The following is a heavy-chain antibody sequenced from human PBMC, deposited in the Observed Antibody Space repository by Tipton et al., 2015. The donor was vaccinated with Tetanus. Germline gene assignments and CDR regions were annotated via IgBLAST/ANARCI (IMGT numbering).Heavy chain of an antibody. V-gene: IGHV4-59*08. J-gene: IGHJ4*02. CDR3: ARHRAQWELLF. CDR1: GGSITGYF. Sequence: TLSLTCSVSGGSITGYFWSWIRQPAGKGLEWIGNIYNIGTTKYNPSLKSRVTILLDMSKNQLSLKLSSMTAADTAVYYCARHRAQWELLFWSQGALVTVSS. D-gene: IGHD1-26*01. CDR2: IYNIGTT.